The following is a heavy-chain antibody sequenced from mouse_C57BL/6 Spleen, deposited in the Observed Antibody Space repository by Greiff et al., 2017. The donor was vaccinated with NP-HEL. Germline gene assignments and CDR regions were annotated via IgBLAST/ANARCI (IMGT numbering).Heavy chain of an antibody. CDR1: GYSFTGYF. CDR2: INPYNGDT. D-gene: IGHD1-1*01. J-gene: IGHJ1*03. Sequence: EVQLVESGPELVKPGDSVKISCKASGYSFTGYFMNWVMQSHGKSLEWIGRINPYNGDTFYNQKFKGKATLTVDKSSSTAHMELRSLTSEDSAVYYCARNHYGSSLWYFDVWGTGTTVTVSS. V-gene: IGHV1-20*01. CDR3: ARNHYGSSLWYFDV.